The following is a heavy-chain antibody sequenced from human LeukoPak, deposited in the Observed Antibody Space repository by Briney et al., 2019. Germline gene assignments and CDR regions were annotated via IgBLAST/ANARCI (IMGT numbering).Heavy chain of an antibody. CDR1: GYTFTSYG. Sequence: ASVKVSCKASGYTFTSYGISWVRQAPGQGLEWMGWISAYNGNTNYAQKLQGRVTMTTDTSTSTAYMELRSLRSDDTAVYYCARALSREYSGYDYGLGYWGQGTLVTVSS. V-gene: IGHV1-18*01. CDR2: ISAYNGNT. CDR3: ARALSREYSGYDYGLGY. D-gene: IGHD5-12*01. J-gene: IGHJ4*02.